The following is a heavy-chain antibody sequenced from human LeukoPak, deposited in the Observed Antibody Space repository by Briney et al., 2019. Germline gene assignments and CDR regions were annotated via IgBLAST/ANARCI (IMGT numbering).Heavy chain of an antibody. V-gene: IGHV3-11*05. J-gene: IGHJ4*02. CDR2: ISSSSSYT. Sequence: GGSLRLSCAASGFTFSDYYMSWIRQAPGKGLEWVSYISSSSSYTNYADSVKGRFTISRDNAKNSLYLQMNSLRAEDTAVYYCARDAENYYDSSGYFDCWGQGTLVTVSS. CDR1: GFTFSDYY. D-gene: IGHD3-22*01. CDR3: ARDAENYYDSSGYFDC.